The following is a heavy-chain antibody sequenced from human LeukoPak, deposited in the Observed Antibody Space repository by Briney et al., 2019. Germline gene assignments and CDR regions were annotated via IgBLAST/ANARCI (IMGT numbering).Heavy chain of an antibody. D-gene: IGHD6-19*01. J-gene: IGHJ4*02. CDR3: AKDKPVAGSFDY. CDR2: ISGSGGST. CDR1: GFTFSSYA. Sequence: GGSLRLSCAASGFTFSSYAMSWVRQAPGKGLEWVSFISGSGGSTYYADSVKGRFTISRDNTKNTLYLQMNSLRAEDTAVYYCAKDKPVAGSFDYWGQGTLVTVSS. V-gene: IGHV3-23*01.